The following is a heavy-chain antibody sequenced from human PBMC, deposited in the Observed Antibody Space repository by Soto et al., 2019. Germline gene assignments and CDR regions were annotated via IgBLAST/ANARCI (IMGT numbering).Heavy chain of an antibody. Sequence: PSETLSLTCTVSGGSISSGDYYWSWIRQPPEKGLEWIAYIFPSGSTSYNPSLKSRVTISVDRSKNQFSLKLSSVTAADTAVYYCARAHYGDYGYGMDVWGQGTTVTVSS. D-gene: IGHD4-17*01. CDR3: ARAHYGDYGYGMDV. CDR1: GGSISSGDYY. J-gene: IGHJ6*02. CDR2: IFPSGST. V-gene: IGHV4-30-4*01.